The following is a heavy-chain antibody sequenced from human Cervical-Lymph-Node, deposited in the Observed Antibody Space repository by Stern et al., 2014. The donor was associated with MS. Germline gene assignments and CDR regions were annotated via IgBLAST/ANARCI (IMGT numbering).Heavy chain of an antibody. CDR2: IFYSGHT. J-gene: IGHJ6*02. CDR1: GGSMSSYY. D-gene: IGHD3-16*01. Sequence: QVQLVESGPGLVKPSETLSLTCTVSGGSMSSYYWSWIRQPPGKGLEWIGYIFYSGHTNYNPSLQSRVTISIDTSKNHFYLRLTSVTAADTAMYYCARHDYYNYLYGMDVWGQGTTVIVSS. V-gene: IGHV4-59*01. CDR3: ARHDYYNYLYGMDV.